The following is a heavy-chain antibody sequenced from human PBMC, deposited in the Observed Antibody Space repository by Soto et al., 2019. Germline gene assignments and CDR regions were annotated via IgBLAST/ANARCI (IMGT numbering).Heavy chain of an antibody. J-gene: IGHJ5*02. CDR3: AATRDNWFDP. Sequence: SETLSLTCTVSGGSISSSSYYWGWIRQPPGKGLEWIGSIYYSGSTYYNPSLKSRVTISVDTSKNQFSLKLSSVTAADTAVYYCAATRDNWFDPWGQGTLVTVSS. CDR1: GGSISSSSYY. V-gene: IGHV4-39*01. CDR2: IYYSGST.